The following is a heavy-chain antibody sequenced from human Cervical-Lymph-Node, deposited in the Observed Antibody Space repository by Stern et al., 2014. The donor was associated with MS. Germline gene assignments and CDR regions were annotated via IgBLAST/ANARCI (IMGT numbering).Heavy chain of an antibody. J-gene: IGHJ4*02. CDR3: ARAVRYQLLSEY. D-gene: IGHD1-7*01. CDR1: GYTFSNYD. CDR2: MNPNSGNT. Sequence: VQLLESGAEVKSPGASVKVSCRASGYTFSNYDITWVRQGPGQGPEWMGWMNPNSGNTGYAQQFRGRVTMTSDTSTTTAYMELSGLRSEDTAVYYCARAVRYQLLSEYWGQGTLVTVSS. V-gene: IGHV1-8*02.